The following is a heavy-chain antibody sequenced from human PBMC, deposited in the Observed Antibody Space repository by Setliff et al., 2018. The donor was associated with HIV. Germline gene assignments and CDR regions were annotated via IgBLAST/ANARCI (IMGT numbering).Heavy chain of an antibody. CDR2: IIPLLGTP. J-gene: IGHJ3*01. V-gene: IGHV1-69*06. D-gene: IGHD6-19*01. Sequence: GASVKVSCKASGGSFRNYAINWVRQAPGQGLEWMGGIIPLLGTPNYAHKFQGRDTITADKYSSTVYMELSSLRSEDSAVFYCARDRSGIAVAAPDAFDVWGQGTMVTVSS. CDR3: ARDRSGIAVAAPDAFDV. CDR1: GGSFRNYA.